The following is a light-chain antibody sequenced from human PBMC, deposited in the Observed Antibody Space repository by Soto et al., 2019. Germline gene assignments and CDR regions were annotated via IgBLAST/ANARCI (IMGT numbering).Light chain of an antibody. Sequence: DIQMTQSPSTLSASVGDRVTITCRASQGISRWLAWYRQRPGNAPKLLIHKASSLQSGVPSRFSGSGSGTEFTLTINSLQPDDFASYFCQQYESYWTFGQGTKVEVK. J-gene: IGKJ1*01. CDR3: QQYESYWT. CDR1: QGISRW. V-gene: IGKV1-5*03. CDR2: KAS.